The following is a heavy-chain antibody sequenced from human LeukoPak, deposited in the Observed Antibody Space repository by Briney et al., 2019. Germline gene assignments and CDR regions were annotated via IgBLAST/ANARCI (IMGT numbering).Heavy chain of an antibody. Sequence: GGSLRLSCAASGFTFSGSPMHWVRQASGKGLEWLGRIRSKANSYATVYAASVKGRLTISRDDSKTTAYLQMNSLKIEDTAAYYCTTGYRDDPWGQGILVTVSS. J-gene: IGHJ5*02. CDR3: TTGYRDDP. D-gene: IGHD2-15*01. CDR1: GFTFSGSP. V-gene: IGHV3-73*01. CDR2: IRSKANSYAT.